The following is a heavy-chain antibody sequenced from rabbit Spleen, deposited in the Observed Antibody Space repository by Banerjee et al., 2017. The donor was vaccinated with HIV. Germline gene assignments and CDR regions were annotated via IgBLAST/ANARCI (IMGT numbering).Heavy chain of an antibody. Sequence: QSLEESGGDLVKPGASLTLTCTASGFSFSSSYWICWVRQAPGKGLEWIACIRAGGSGDTYYASWAKGRFTISKTSSTTVTLQMTSLTAADTATYFCARGSATMTMVITGYYLNLWGQGTLVTVS. CDR2: IRAGGSGDT. D-gene: IGHD2-1*01. J-gene: IGHJ4*01. CDR1: GFSFSSSYW. V-gene: IGHV1S40*01. CDR3: ARGSATMTMVITGYYLNL.